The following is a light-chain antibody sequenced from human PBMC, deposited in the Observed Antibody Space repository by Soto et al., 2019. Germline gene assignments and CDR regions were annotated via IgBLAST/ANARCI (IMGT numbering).Light chain of an antibody. V-gene: IGKV1-5*03. CDR3: QQHTT. CDR2: KAS. CDR1: QGISSW. Sequence: DIQMTQSPSALSASVGDRVTITCRGSQGISSWLAWYQQKPGKAPRLLIYKASSLASGVQSRVSGSGSGTEFTLTISSLQPEDVATYHCQQHTTFGQGTKVEI. J-gene: IGKJ1*01.